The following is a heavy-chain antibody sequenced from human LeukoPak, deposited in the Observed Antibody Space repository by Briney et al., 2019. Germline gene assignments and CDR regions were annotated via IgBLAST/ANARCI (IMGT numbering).Heavy chain of an antibody. J-gene: IGHJ5*02. CDR2: ISYSGST. CDR3: ARRFCSGGSCYEAS. Sequence: PSETLSLTSTVSGGSISSYYWSWIRQPPGEGLEWIGYISYSGSTNYNPSLKSRVTISVDTSKNHFSLKVRSVTAADTAVYYCARRFCSGGSCYEASWGQGTLVTVSS. V-gene: IGHV4-59*01. CDR1: GGSISSYY. D-gene: IGHD2-15*01.